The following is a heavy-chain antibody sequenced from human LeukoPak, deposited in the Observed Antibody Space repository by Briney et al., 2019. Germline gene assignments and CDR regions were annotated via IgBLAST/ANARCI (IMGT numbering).Heavy chain of an antibody. CDR3: AGGLRLGELAISGRDY. CDR2: IMVTLGVA. CDR1: GYTFTSYG. J-gene: IGHJ4*02. Sequence: GASVKVSCKASGYTFTSYGISWVRQAPGQGLEWMGRIMVTLGVADYAQTFPGRVTMTADKSTSTVYMELSSLRSEDPAVYYCAGGLRLGELAISGRDYWGQGTLVTVSS. V-gene: IGHV1-69*04. D-gene: IGHD3-16*02.